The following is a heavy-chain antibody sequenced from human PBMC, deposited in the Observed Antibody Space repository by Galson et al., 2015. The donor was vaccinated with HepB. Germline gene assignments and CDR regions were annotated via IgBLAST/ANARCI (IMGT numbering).Heavy chain of an antibody. CDR1: GFAFGNYG. Sequence: SLRLSCAASGFAFGNYGMHWVRKAPGKGLEWMALIWKDGSNKHYADSLKGRFRISRDNTKTTLFLEADSRRAEDTAVYYCAREDATITVAALEYWGQGVLVTVSS. J-gene: IGHJ4*02. V-gene: IGHV3-33*01. CDR2: IWKDGSNK. D-gene: IGHD6-19*01. CDR3: AREDATITVAALEY.